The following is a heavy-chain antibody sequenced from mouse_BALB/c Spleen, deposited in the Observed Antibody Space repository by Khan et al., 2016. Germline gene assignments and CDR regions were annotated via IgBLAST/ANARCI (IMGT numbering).Heavy chain of an antibody. Sequence: EVKLLEPGGGLVQPGGSLKLSCADSGFDFRSYWMSWVRQAPGKGLEWIGEINPDSRTINYTPSLKDKSTISRDNAKRTLYLQMSKVRSEDTALYYCARAGYYGYLAYWGQGTLVSVSA. CDR2: INPDSRTI. CDR1: GFDFRSYW. D-gene: IGHD1-1*01. J-gene: IGHJ3*01. CDR3: ARAGYYGYLAY. V-gene: IGHV4-1*02.